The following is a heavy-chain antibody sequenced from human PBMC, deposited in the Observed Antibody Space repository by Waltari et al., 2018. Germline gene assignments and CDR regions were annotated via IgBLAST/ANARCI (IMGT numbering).Heavy chain of an antibody. CDR2: INNGGGSST. J-gene: IGHJ4*02. Sequence: EVQLVESGGGLVQPGASPRLSCAAAGCTVSNYYTHWVRQGPGKGLVWISRINNGGGSSTTYADSVKGRFTISKDNAKNTVYLQMNSLRAEDTAVYHCARGGQLALDYWGQGTLVTVSS. CDR3: ARGGQLALDY. D-gene: IGHD6-6*01. CDR1: GCTVSNYY. V-gene: IGHV3-74*01.